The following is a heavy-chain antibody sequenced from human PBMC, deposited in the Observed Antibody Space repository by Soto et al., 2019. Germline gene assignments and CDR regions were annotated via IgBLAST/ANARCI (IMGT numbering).Heavy chain of an antibody. J-gene: IGHJ4*02. CDR1: SGSISSGNW. V-gene: IGHV4-4*02. CDR3: AGSAYYFEY. D-gene: IGHD6-25*01. CDR2: IYHSGST. Sequence: PSETLSLTCAVSSGSISSGNWWSWVRQPPGKGLEWIGEIYHSGSTNYNPSLTSRVTISVDKSKNQFSLKLSSVTAADTAVYYCAGSAYYFEYWGQGTLVTVSS.